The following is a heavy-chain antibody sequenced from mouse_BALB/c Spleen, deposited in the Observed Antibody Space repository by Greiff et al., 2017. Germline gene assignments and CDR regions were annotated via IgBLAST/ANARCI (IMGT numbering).Heavy chain of an antibody. V-gene: IGHV14-3*02. Sequence: EVQLVESGAELVKPGASVKLSCTASGFNIKDTYMHWVKQRPEQGLEWIGRIDPANGNTKYDPKFQGKATITADTSSNTAYLQLSSLTSEDTAVYYCARDYDGYAMDYWGQGTSVTVSS. CDR1: GFNIKDTY. J-gene: IGHJ4*01. D-gene: IGHD2-4*01. CDR2: IDPANGNT. CDR3: ARDYDGYAMDY.